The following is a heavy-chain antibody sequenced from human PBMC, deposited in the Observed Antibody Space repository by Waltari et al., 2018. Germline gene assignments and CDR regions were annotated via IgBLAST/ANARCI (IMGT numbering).Heavy chain of an antibody. V-gene: IGHV1-69-2*01. J-gene: IGHJ2*01. CDR2: VDPEDVET. D-gene: IGHD5-18*01. Sequence: EVQLVQSGAEVKKPGATVKISCKASGYTFTDYYMHWVQQAPGKGLEWMGRVDPEDVETIYAEKCQGSVTITADTSTDTAYMELSSLRSEETAVYYCATVRGYSYGTRYFDLWGRGTLVTVSS. CDR1: GYTFTDYY. CDR3: ATVRGYSYGTRYFDL.